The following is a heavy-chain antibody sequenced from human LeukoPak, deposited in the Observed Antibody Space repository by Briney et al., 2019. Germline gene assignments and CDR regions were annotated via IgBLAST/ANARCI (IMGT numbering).Heavy chain of an antibody. J-gene: IGHJ4*02. D-gene: IGHD6-19*01. CDR3: AKDRYGSGRARYFDY. CDR2: IWYDGSNK. CDR1: GFTFSSYG. Sequence: GGSLRLSCAASGFTFSSYGMHWVRQAPGRGLEWVAVIWYDGSNKYYADSVKGRFTISRDNSKNTLYLQMNSLRAEDTAVYYCAKDRYGSGRARYFDYWGQGTLVTVSS. V-gene: IGHV3-33*06.